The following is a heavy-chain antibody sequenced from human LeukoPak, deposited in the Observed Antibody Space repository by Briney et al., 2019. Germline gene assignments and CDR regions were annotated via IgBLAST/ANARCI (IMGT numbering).Heavy chain of an antibody. Sequence: SETLSLTCAVYGGSFSGYYWSWIRQPPGKGVEWIGEINHSGSTNYNPSLKSRVTISVDTSKNQFSLKLSSVTAADTAVYYCARSGFWSGYSYYYYYMDVWGKGTTVTVSS. CDR3: ARSGFWSGYSYYYYYMDV. V-gene: IGHV4-34*01. CDR1: GGSFSGYY. J-gene: IGHJ6*03. D-gene: IGHD3-3*01. CDR2: INHSGST.